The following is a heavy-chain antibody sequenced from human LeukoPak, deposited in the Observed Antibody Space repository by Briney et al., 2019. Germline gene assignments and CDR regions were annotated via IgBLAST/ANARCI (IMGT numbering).Heavy chain of an antibody. V-gene: IGHV4-59*04. J-gene: IGHJ4*02. CDR1: GDSISSAC. Sequence: SQTLSLTCTVSGDSISSACWSWSRQPPGKGLEWIGSICHSGISGNTYYNPSLKSRVTISLDTPKNQFSLKLSSVTAADTAVYSCAREVGPVTSHRIDSWGQGSLVTVSS. CDR2: ICHSGISGNT. CDR3: AREVGPVTSHRIDS. D-gene: IGHD1-26*01.